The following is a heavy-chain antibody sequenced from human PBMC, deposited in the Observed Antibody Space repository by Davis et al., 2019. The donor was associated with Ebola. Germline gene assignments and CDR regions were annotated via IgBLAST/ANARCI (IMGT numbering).Heavy chain of an antibody. CDR2: INPNSGGT. D-gene: IGHD6-6*01. J-gene: IGHJ6*04. V-gene: IGHV1-2*06. CDR3: AREGAARPHYYGMDV. CDR1: GYTFTGYN. Sequence: AASVKVSCKASGYTFTGYNMHWVRQAPGQGLEWMGRINPNSGGTNYAQKFQGRVTMTRDTSISTAYMELSRLRSDDTAVYYCAREGAARPHYYGMDVWGKGTTVTVSS.